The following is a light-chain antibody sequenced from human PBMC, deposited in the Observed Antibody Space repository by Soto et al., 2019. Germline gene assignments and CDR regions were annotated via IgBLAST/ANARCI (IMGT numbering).Light chain of an antibody. CDR2: AAS. V-gene: IGKV1-39*01. CDR3: QQSYSTPPWT. Sequence: DLQMTQSPSSLSASVGDRVTITCRASQSISSYLNWYQQKPGKAPKLLIYAASSLQSGVPSRFSGSGSGTDFALTISSLQPEDFATYYCQQSYSTPPWTFGQGTQVEIK. J-gene: IGKJ1*01. CDR1: QSISSY.